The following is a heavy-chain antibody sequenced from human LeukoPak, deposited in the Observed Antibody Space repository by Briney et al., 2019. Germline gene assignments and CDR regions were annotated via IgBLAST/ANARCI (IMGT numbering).Heavy chain of an antibody. J-gene: IGHJ3*02. D-gene: IGHD4-17*01. Sequence: KPSEPLSLTCAVSTDSFSSHYWTWIRQPPGKGLEWIGYISYIGSTNYNPSLKSRVTISIDTSKNQFSLRLSSVTAADTAVYYCARDVVTVTKGFDIWGQGTMVSVSS. V-gene: IGHV4-59*11. CDR2: ISYIGST. CDR3: ARDVVTVTKGFDI. CDR1: TDSFSSHY.